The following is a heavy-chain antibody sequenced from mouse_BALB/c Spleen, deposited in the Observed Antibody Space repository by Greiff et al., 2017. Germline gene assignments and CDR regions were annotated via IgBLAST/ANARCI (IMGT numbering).Heavy chain of an antibody. CDR3: ARVRGYDGYAMDY. V-gene: IGHV3-2*02. CDR2: ISYSGST. D-gene: IGHD2-2*01. J-gene: IGHJ4*01. CDR1: GYSITSDYA. Sequence: VQLQQSGPGLVKPSQSLSLTCTVTGYSITSDYAWNWIRQFPGNKLEWMGYISYSGSTSYNPSLKSRISITRDTSKNQFFLQLNSVTTEDTATYYCARVRGYDGYAMDYWGQGTSVTVSS.